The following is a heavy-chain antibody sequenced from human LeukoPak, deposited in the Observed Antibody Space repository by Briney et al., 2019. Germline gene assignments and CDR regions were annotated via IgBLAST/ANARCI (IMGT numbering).Heavy chain of an antibody. Sequence: GGSLRLSCAASGFTFSNAWMSWVRQAPGKGLEWVGRIKGKTDGGTTDYAAPVKGRFTISRDDSKNTLYLQMNSLKTEDTAVYYCTTEQGYCSSTSCYSLYYYYYYGMDVWGQGTTVTVSS. CDR3: TTEQGYCSSTSCYSLYYYYYYGMDV. CDR1: GFTFSNAW. V-gene: IGHV3-15*01. CDR2: IKGKTDGGTT. J-gene: IGHJ6*02. D-gene: IGHD2-2*02.